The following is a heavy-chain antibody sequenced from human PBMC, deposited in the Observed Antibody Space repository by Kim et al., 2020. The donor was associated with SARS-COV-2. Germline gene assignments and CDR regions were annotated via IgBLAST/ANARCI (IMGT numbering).Heavy chain of an antibody. V-gene: IGHV4-39*01. J-gene: IGHJ3*02. Sequence: SETLSLTCTVSGGSISSSSYYWGWIRQPPGKGLEWIGSIYYSGSTYYNPSLKSRVTISVDTSKNQFSLKLSSVTAADTAVYYCARKVTTTASDAFDIWG. CDR1: GGSISSSSYY. D-gene: IGHD2-21*02. CDR2: IYYSGST. CDR3: ARKVTTTASDAFDI.